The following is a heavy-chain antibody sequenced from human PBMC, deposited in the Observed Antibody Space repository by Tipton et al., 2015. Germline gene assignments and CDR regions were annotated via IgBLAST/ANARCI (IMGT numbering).Heavy chain of an antibody. J-gene: IGHJ4*02. D-gene: IGHD6-19*01. CDR2: ISGSDDST. V-gene: IGHV3-23*01. CDR3: AKDRDKSNAWLDYFDC. CDR1: GFTFSSYA. Sequence: GSLRLSCAASGFTFSSYAMSWVRQAPGKGLEWVSSISGSDDSTYYADSVKGRFTISRDNSKNTLFLQMNSLRAEDTAVYYCAKDRDKSNAWLDYFDCWGQGTLVTVSS.